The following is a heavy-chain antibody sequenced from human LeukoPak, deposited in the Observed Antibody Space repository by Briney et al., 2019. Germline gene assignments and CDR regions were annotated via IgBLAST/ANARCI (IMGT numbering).Heavy chain of an antibody. D-gene: IGHD3-22*01. J-gene: IGHJ4*02. CDR2: ISGSGGST. V-gene: IGHV3-23*01. CDR1: GFTFSSYG. CDR3: ARAWKGSSGYYFDY. Sequence: GGSLRLSCAASGFTFSSYGMSWVRQAPGKGLEWVSAISGSGGSTYYPGSVKGRFTISRENAKNSFYLQMNSLRAVDTAVYYCARAWKGSSGYYFDYWGQGTLVTVSS.